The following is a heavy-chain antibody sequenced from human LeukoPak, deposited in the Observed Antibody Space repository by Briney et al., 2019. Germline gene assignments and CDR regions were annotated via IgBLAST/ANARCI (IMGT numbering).Heavy chain of an antibody. Sequence: PGGSLRLSCAASGFTFSSYSMNWVRQAPGKGLEWVSSISSSSSYIYYADSVKGRFTISRDNAKNSLYLQMNSLRVEDTAVYYCAKDRWGDGYNYYFDYWGQGTLVTVSS. J-gene: IGHJ4*02. CDR3: AKDRWGDGYNYYFDY. CDR1: GFTFSSYS. V-gene: IGHV3-21*01. CDR2: ISSSSSYI. D-gene: IGHD5-24*01.